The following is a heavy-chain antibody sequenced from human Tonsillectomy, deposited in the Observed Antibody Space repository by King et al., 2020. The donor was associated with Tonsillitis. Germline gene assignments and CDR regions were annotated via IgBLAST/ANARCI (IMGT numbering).Heavy chain of an antibody. D-gene: IGHD1-26*01. V-gene: IGHV3-11*05. CDR3: ARDRVGATVYYYYMDV. J-gene: IGHJ6*03. CDR2: ISSGGNYT. Sequence: VQLVESGGGLVKPGGSLRLSCAASGFTFSDSYMSWIRQAPGKGLEWVSDISSGGNYTSYADSVKGRFTISRDNAKNSRYLQMNSMRAGGTAVYYCARDRVGATVYYYYMDVWGKGTTVTVSS. CDR1: GFTFSDSY.